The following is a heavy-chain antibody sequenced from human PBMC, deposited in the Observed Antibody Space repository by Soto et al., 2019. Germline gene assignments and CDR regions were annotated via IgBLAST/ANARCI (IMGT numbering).Heavy chain of an antibody. D-gene: IGHD6-6*01. V-gene: IGHV3-23*01. J-gene: IGHJ4*02. Sequence: EVQLLESGGGLVQPGGSLRLSCAASGCTFSSYAMSWVRQAPGKGLEWVSSLSGDSSDRYYADYVMGRFTISRDYSKNTLFLQMNSLRAEDTAVYYCAKRCSGSSSMGCFDYWGQGTLVTVS. CDR2: LSGDSSDR. CDR3: AKRCSGSSSMGCFDY. CDR1: GCTFSSYA.